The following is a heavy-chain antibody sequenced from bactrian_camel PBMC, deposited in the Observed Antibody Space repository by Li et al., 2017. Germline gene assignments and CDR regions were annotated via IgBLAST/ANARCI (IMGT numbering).Heavy chain of an antibody. CDR2: IDRFGAT. J-gene: IGHJ6*01. Sequence: VQLVESGGGSVQVGGSLRLSCVASGDTISRYCMGWFRQIPDKEREGVAMIDRFGATDYANSVKGRFTISRDKDTLYLQMSNLKPEDTAMYSCGTDVYLLCTVDATQGQFGYRGQGTQVTVS. CDR3: GTDVYLLCTVDATQGQFGY. V-gene: IGHV3S55*01. D-gene: IGHD2*01. CDR1: GDTISRYC.